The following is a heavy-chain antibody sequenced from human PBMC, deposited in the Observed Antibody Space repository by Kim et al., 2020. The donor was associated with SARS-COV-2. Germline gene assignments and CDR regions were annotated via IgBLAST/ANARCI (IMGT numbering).Heavy chain of an antibody. CDR3: ARDRYSSSYEFDY. V-gene: IGHV4-59*01. CDR1: GGSISSYY. D-gene: IGHD6-13*01. CDR2: IYYSGST. Sequence: SETLSLTCTVSGGSISSYYWSWIRQPPGKGLEWIGYIYYSGSTNYNPSLKSRVTISVDTSKNQFSLKLSSVTAADTAVYYCARDRYSSSYEFDYWGQGTLVTVSS. J-gene: IGHJ4*02.